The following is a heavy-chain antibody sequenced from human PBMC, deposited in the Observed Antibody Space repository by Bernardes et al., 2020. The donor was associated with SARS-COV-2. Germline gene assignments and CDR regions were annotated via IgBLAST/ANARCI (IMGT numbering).Heavy chain of an antibody. V-gene: IGHV3-53*01. J-gene: IGHJ3*02. D-gene: IGHD3-16*01. Sequence: GGLLLRSCAASGFSFSDNYLIWVRQGPGKGLEWVSVTYSGGSTYYADSVKGRFTIYRDLSQNTLYVQMNSLRAEDTPVYYCARGWDYHYDMSNAFDIWGQGKMVTASS. CDR2: TYSGGST. CDR3: ARGWDYHYDMSNAFDI. CDR1: GFSFSDNY.